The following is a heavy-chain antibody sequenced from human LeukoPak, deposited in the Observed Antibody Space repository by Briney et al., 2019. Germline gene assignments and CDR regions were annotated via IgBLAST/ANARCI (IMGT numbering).Heavy chain of an antibody. Sequence: GGFLRLSCAASGFTITRKYMSWVRQAPGKGLDWVSLIYSAGGTSYADSVKGRFTISRDSSKSTLFLQMNSLRLEDTAVYYCASSNCDGDCYLDYWGQGTLVTVSS. V-gene: IGHV3-53*01. CDR1: GFTITRKY. J-gene: IGHJ4*02. D-gene: IGHD2-21*02. CDR3: ASSNCDGDCYLDY. CDR2: IYSAGGT.